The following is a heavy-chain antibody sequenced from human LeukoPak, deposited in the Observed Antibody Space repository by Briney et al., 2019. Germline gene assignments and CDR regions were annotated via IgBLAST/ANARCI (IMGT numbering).Heavy chain of an antibody. CDR1: GGSISGYY. D-gene: IGHD5-18*01. CDR3: ARQGYSYAYGH. Sequence: PSETLSLTCTVSGGSISGYYWSWIRQPPGKGLEWIGYINYSGSTNYNPSLKSRGTISVDTSKKNQFSLKLSSVTAADTAVYYCARQGYSYAYGHWGQGTLVTVSS. CDR2: INYSGST. V-gene: IGHV4-59*08. J-gene: IGHJ4*02.